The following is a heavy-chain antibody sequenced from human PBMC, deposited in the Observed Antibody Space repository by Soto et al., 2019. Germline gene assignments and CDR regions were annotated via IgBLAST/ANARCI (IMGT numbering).Heavy chain of an antibody. D-gene: IGHD3-22*01. V-gene: IGHV4-59*01. CDR3: ARMNYYDTSGYPFDY. J-gene: IGHJ4*02. CDR2: IYFRGTT. CDR1: GGSISSYY. Sequence: PSETLSLTCTVSGGSISSYYWRWIRQPPGKGLEWIGYIYFRGTTNYNPSLKSRVTMSADTSKNQFSLKLNSVTAADTAVYYCARMNYYDTSGYPFDYWGQGMMVTVS.